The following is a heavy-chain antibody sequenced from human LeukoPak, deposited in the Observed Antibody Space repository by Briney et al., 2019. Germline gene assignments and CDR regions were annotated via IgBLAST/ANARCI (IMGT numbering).Heavy chain of an antibody. D-gene: IGHD6-19*01. CDR1: GFTFSNYG. CDR2: IRFDESRT. CDR3: AKALVLTVAGTYYVDH. Sequence: GGSLRLSCAASGFTFSNYGMHWVRQAPGKGLEWVAFIRFDESRTFYGDSVKGRFIISRDNSENTLFLHMHSLRPEDTAAFYCAKALVLTVAGTYYVDHWGQGTLVTVSS. J-gene: IGHJ4*02. V-gene: IGHV3-30*02.